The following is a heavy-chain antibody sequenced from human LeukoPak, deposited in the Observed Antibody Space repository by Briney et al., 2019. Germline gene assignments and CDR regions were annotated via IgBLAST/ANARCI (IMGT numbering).Heavy chain of an antibody. J-gene: IGHJ4*02. CDR1: GFTFSDHY. V-gene: IGHV3-72*01. D-gene: IGHD6-13*01. CDR3: ARVGMLGILSSIDY. Sequence: PGGSLRLSCAASGFTFSDHYMDWVRQAPGKGLEWVGRTRNKANSYTTEYAASVKGRFTISRDDSKNSLYLQMNSLKTEDTAVYYCARVGMLGILSSIDYWGQGTLVTVSS. CDR2: TRNKANSYTT.